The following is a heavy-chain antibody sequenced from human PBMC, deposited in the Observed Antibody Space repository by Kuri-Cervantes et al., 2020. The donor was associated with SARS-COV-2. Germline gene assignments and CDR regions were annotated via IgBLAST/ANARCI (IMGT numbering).Heavy chain of an antibody. CDR2: ISGSGGST. J-gene: IGHJ6*03. CDR3: ANLPAAINNYYYYYMDV. Sequence: GESLKISCAASGFTFSSYAMSWVRQALGKGLEWVSAISGSGGSTYYADSVKGRFTISRDNSKNTLYLQMNSLRAEDTAVYYCANLPAAINNYYYYYMDVWGKGTTVTVSS. CDR1: GFTFSSYA. V-gene: IGHV3-23*01. D-gene: IGHD2-2*02.